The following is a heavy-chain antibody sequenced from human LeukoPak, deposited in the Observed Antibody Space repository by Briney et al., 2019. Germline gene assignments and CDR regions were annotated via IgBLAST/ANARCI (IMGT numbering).Heavy chain of an antibody. CDR2: IYYSGST. J-gene: IGHJ4*02. D-gene: IGHD6-13*01. CDR3: ARATAAPGTKHFDF. Sequence: PSETLSLTCTVSGGSISSYYWSWIRQPPGKGLEWIGYIYYSGSTNYNPSLKSRVTISVDTSKNQFSLKLSSVTAADTAVYYCARATAAPGTKHFDFWGQGALVSASS. CDR1: GGSISSYY. V-gene: IGHV4-59*01.